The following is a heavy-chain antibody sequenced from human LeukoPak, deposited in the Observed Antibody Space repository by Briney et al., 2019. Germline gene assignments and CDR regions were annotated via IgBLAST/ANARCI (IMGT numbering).Heavy chain of an antibody. Sequence: KASETLSLTCAVYGGSFSGYYWSWIRQPPGKGLEWIGEINHSGSTNYNPSLKSRVTISVDTSKNQFSLKLSSVTAADTAVYYCARGLLRGYSYGLGSFDYWGQGTLVTVS. V-gene: IGHV4-34*01. CDR1: GGSFSGYY. CDR3: ARGLLRGYSYGLGSFDY. D-gene: IGHD5-18*01. J-gene: IGHJ4*02. CDR2: INHSGST.